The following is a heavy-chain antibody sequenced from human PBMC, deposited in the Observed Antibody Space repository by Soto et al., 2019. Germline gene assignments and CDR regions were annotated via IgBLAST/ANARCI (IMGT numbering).Heavy chain of an antibody. V-gene: IGHV3-73*01. CDR1: GFTFSGSA. D-gene: IGHD2-2*01. J-gene: IGHJ4*02. CDR2: IRSKANIYAT. Sequence: PGGSLRLSCAASGFTFSGSAMHWVRQASGKGLERVGRIRSKANIYATAYDASVKGRFTISRDDSKNTAYLQMNSLKTEDTVVYFCTRIANQLLPLVENWGQGTLVTVSS. CDR3: TRIANQLLPLVEN.